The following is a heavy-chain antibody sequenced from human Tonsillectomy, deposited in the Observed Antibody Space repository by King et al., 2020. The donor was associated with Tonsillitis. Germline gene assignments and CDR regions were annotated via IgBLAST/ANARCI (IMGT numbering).Heavy chain of an antibody. CDR1: GFIFSSYA. V-gene: IGHV3-23*03. J-gene: IGHJ4*02. CDR2: FYSGGTTT. Sequence: VQLVESGGGLVQPGGSLRLSCAASGFIFSSYAMSWVRQAPGKGLEWVSVFYSGGTTTYYADSVKGRFTISRDNSKNTLYLQMNSLRAEDTAVYFCAEGGGYSGYGNFDYWGQGTLVTVSS. CDR3: AEGGGYSGYGNFDY. D-gene: IGHD5-12*01.